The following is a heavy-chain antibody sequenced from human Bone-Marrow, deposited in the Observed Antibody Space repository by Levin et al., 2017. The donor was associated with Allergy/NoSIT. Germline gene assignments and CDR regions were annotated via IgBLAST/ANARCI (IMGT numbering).Heavy chain of an antibody. D-gene: IGHD5-12*01. CDR3: ARDSGYDSYYYYYYMDV. CDR1: GFTFSSYS. CDR2: ISSSSSYI. V-gene: IGHV3-21*01. Sequence: GGSLRLSCAASGFTFSSYSMNWVRQAPGKGLEWVSSISSSSSYIYYADSVKGRFTISRDNAKNSLYLQMNSLRAEDTAVYYCARDSGYDSYYYYYYMDVWGKGTTVTVSS. J-gene: IGHJ6*03.